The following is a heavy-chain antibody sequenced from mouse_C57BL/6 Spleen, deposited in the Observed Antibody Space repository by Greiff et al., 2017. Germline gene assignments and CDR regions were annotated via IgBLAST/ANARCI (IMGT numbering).Heavy chain of an antibody. J-gene: IGHJ1*03. V-gene: IGHV1-50*01. D-gene: IGHD1-1*01. Sequence: VQLQQPGAELVKPGASVKLSCTASGYTFTSYWMQWVNQRPGQGLEWIGEIDPSDSYTNYNQKFKGKATLTVDTSSSTAYMQLSSLTSEDSAVYYCARRGYGSSYGWYFDVWGTGTTVTVSS. CDR3: ARRGYGSSYGWYFDV. CDR1: GYTFTSYW. CDR2: IDPSDSYT.